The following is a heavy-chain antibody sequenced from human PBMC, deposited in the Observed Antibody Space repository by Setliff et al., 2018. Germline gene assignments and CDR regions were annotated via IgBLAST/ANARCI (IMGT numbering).Heavy chain of an antibody. CDR3: ARTHCTTTSCFYFHY. D-gene: IGHD2-2*01. CDR2: ISHGVST. V-gene: IGHV4-30-4*01. J-gene: IGHJ4*02. CDR1: GASVTSFDYY. Sequence: NPSETLSLTCTVSGASVTSFDYYWTWIRQSPGKGLEYIGHISHGVSTSYSPSLKSRLSISADTSKNQFSLKLTSVTAADTAVYYCARTHCTTTSCFYFHYWGQGTVVTVSS.